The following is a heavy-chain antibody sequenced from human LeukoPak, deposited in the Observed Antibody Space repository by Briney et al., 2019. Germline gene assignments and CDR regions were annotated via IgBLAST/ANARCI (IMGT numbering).Heavy chain of an antibody. J-gene: IGHJ6*03. CDR2: IRYDGSNK. CDR3: AGCVVGATTRIDYYYYYMDV. Sequence: GGSLRLSCAASGFTFSSYWMHWVRQAPGKGLEWVAFIRYDGSNKYYADSVKGRFTISRDNSKNTLYLQMNSLRAEDTAVYYCAGCVVGATTRIDYYYYYMDVWGKGTTVTVSS. CDR1: GFTFSSYW. V-gene: IGHV3-30*02. D-gene: IGHD1-26*01.